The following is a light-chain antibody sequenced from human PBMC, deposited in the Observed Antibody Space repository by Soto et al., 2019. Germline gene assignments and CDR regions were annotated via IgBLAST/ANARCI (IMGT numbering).Light chain of an antibody. CDR3: CSYATSSTYV. CDR2: EDT. CDR1: SSDVGSYNL. J-gene: IGLJ1*01. Sequence: QSVLTQPASVSGSPGQSIAISSTGTSSDVGSYNLVSWYQQHPGKAPKLMIYEDTKRPSGVSDRFSGSKSGNTASLTISGLQAEDEADYYCCSYATSSTYVFGTGTKVTVL. V-gene: IGLV2-23*01.